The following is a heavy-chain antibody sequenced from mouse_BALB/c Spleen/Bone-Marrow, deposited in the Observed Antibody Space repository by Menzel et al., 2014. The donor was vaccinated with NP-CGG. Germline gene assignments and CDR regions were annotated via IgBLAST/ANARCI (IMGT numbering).Heavy chain of an antibody. Sequence: QVQLQQSGAELVKPGASVKLSCKASGYTFTSYYMYWVKRRPGQGLEWIGEINPSNGGTNFNEKIKSKATLTVDKSSSTAYMQLSSLTSEDSAVYYCTRSTMITYFDYWGQGTTLTVSS. V-gene: IGHV1S81*02. CDR1: GYTFTSYY. CDR3: TRSTMITYFDY. CDR2: INPSNGGT. J-gene: IGHJ2*01. D-gene: IGHD2-4*01.